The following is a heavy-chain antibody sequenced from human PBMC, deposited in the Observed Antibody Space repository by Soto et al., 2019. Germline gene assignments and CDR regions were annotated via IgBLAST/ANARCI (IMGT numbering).Heavy chain of an antibody. CDR1: GYTFTTYN. CDR2: MNVGNGNT. Sequence: QVQLVQSGAEVKKPGASVKVSCTASGYTFTTYNIHWVRQAPGQRLEWMGWMNVGNGNTNYSEKFQDRVTFTRDTSASTAYMELSSLKSEDTAVVYCVREIEGSSDAFDVWGQGTMVTVSS. J-gene: IGHJ3*01. CDR3: VREIEGSSDAFDV. V-gene: IGHV1-3*01.